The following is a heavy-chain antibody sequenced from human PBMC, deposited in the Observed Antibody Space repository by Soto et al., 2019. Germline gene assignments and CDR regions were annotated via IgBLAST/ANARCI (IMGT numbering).Heavy chain of an antibody. Sequence: PAGSLRLSCAASGFTFSSYDMHWVRQPTRKGLEWVSAIGTTGDTYYQGSVKGRFTISGENPKNPLYLKMNSLRAADTAVYYCARGVRGGDCSGGSCPGWGMDVWGQGTTVTVSS. CDR3: ARGVRGGDCSGGSCPGWGMDV. D-gene: IGHD2-15*01. J-gene: IGHJ6*02. V-gene: IGHV3-13*01. CDR1: GFTFSSYD. CDR2: IGTTGDT.